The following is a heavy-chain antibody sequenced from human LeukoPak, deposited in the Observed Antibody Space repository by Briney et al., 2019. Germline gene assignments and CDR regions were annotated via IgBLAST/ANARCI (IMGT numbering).Heavy chain of an antibody. J-gene: IGHJ4*02. CDR1: GGSISSGDYY. V-gene: IGHV4-30-4*08. CDR2: IYYSGST. CDR3: ARSITMVRGVIRDY. D-gene: IGHD3-10*01. Sequence: SQTLSLTCTVSGGSISSGDYYWSWIRQPPGKGLEWIGYIYYSGSTYYNLSLKSRVTISVDTSKNQFSLKLSSVTAADTAVYYCARSITMVRGVIRDYWGQGTLVTVSS.